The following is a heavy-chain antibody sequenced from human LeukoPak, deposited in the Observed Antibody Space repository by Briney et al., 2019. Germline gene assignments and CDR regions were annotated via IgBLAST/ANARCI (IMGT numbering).Heavy chain of an antibody. D-gene: IGHD3-9*01. J-gene: IGHJ4*02. CDR1: GGTFSSYA. Sequence: GASVKVSCKASGGTFSSYAISWVRQAPGQGLEWMGGIIPIFGTVNYAQKFQGRVTMTEDTSTDTAYMELSSLRSEDTAVYYCATAPRFGILTGYYSFDYWGQGTLVTVSS. CDR3: ATAPRFGILTGYYSFDY. V-gene: IGHV1-69*06. CDR2: IIPIFGTV.